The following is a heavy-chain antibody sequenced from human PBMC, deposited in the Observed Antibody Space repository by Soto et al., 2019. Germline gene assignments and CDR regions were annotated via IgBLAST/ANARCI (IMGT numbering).Heavy chain of an antibody. Sequence: PSETLSLTCTVSGGSISSGGYYWSWIRQHPGKGLEWIGYIYYSGSTYYNPSLKSRVTISVDTSKNQFSLKLSSVTAADTAVYYCARSPGIAAADRGNYFDYWGQGTLVTVSS. J-gene: IGHJ4*02. V-gene: IGHV4-31*03. CDR2: IYYSGST. D-gene: IGHD6-13*01. CDR1: GGSISSGGYY. CDR3: ARSPGIAAADRGNYFDY.